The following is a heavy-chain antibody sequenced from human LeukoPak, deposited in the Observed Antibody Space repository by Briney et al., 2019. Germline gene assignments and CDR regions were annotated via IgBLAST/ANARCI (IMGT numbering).Heavy chain of an antibody. CDR2: FDPEDGET. CDR1: GYTLTELS. Sequence: GASVKVSCKVSGYTLTELSMHWVRQAPREGLEWMGGFDPEDGETIYAQKFQGRVTMTEDTSTDTAYMELSSLRSEDTAVYYCATGPSYYNWFDPWGQGTLVTVSS. D-gene: IGHD3-10*01. CDR3: ATGPSYYNWFDP. J-gene: IGHJ5*02. V-gene: IGHV1-24*01.